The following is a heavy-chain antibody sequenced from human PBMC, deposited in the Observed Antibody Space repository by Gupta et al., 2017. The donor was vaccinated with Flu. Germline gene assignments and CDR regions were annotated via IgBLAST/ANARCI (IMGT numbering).Heavy chain of an antibody. CDR1: GDSLSSNSVA. V-gene: IGHV6-1*01. J-gene: IGHJ3*02. Sequence: QVQLQQSGPGLVKPSRTLSLTCAISGDSLSSNSVAWNWIRQSPSRGLEWLGRTYYRSKWYNNYAMSVKSRITIDRDTSKNQFSLQLNSGTPEDTAMYYCARRVFGNTPGFDIWGQGTMVTVSS. D-gene: IGHD3-10*02. CDR3: ARRVFGNTPGFDI. CDR2: TYYRSKWYN.